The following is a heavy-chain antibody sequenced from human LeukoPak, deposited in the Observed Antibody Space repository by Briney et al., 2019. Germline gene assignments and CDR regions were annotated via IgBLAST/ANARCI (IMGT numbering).Heavy chain of an antibody. CDR3: TKELHVAVAVADYYYFYMDV. CDR1: GFAFSSFA. Sequence: PGGSLRLSCAASGFAFSSFAMGWVRQSPGKGLEWLSTINGGGNTTFYSDSVKGRFTISRDNSKNTLYLQMASLRPDDTATYYCTKELHVAVAVADYYYFYMDVWGRGTAVTVSS. CDR2: INGGGNTT. J-gene: IGHJ6*03. V-gene: IGHV3-23*01. D-gene: IGHD6-19*01.